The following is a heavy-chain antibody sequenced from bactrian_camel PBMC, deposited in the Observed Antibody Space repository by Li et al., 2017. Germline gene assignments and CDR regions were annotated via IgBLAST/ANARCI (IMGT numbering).Heavy chain of an antibody. J-gene: IGHJ4*01. Sequence: HVQLVESGGGPVQAGGSLRLSCVASEYIDCMGWFRQNLMKEREGVATIYSGGDFIWYADSVKGRFTISRDNPKKTLYLQLTSLSTEDTAMYYCAKRGPQSSSAVTDRGQGTQVTVS. CDR1: EYIDC. D-gene: IGHD6*01. V-gene: IGHV3S63*01. CDR2: IYSGGDFI.